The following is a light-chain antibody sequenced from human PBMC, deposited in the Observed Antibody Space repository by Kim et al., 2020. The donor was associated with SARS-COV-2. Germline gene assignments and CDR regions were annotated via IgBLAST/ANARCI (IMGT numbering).Light chain of an antibody. V-gene: IGKV3-15*01. CDR3: QQYNYWPPLT. CDR1: QPIDTD. CDR2: DAS. Sequence: PGERATLSGRASQPIDTDLAWYQHKPGQAPTLLIYDASTRAAGVPARFSGSGSGTDFTLTISSLQSEDFAVYFCQQYNYWPPLTFGGGTKVDIK. J-gene: IGKJ4*01.